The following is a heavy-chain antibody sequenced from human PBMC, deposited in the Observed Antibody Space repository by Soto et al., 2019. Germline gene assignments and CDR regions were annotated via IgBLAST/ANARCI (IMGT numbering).Heavy chain of an antibody. D-gene: IGHD3-22*01. CDR3: TTEFDYYDSSGYYYATDY. Sequence: GGSLRLSCAASGFPFSNAWMNWVRQAPGKELEWVGRIKSKTDGGTTDYAAPVKGRFTISRDDSKDTLYLQMNSLKTEDTAVYYCTTEFDYYDSSGYYYATDYWGQGALVTVSS. CDR1: GFPFSNAW. V-gene: IGHV3-15*07. J-gene: IGHJ4*02. CDR2: IKSKTDGGTT.